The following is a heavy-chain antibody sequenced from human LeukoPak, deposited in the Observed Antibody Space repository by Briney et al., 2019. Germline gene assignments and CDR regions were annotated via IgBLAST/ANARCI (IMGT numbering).Heavy chain of an antibody. CDR1: GYTLTELS. D-gene: IGHD1-26*01. CDR2: FDPEDGET. Sequence: ASVKVSCKVSGYTLTELSMHWVRQAPGKGLEWMGGFDPEDGETIYAQKFQGRVTMTEDTSTDTAYMELSSLRSEDTAVYYCATESPWAHSGSYYYYYYYMDVWGKGTTVTVSS. J-gene: IGHJ6*03. CDR3: ATESPWAHSGSYYYYYYYMDV. V-gene: IGHV1-24*01.